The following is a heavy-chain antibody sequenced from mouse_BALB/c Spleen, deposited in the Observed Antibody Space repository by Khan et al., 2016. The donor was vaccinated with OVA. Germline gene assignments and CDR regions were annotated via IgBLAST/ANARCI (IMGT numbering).Heavy chain of an antibody. Sequence: QVQLQQSGAELAKPGASVKMSCKASGYTFTNYWMHWVKQRPGQGLEWIGYINPSTDYTEYNQKFKDKATLTADKSSSTAYMQLSSLTSEDSAVNYGVNHGSSSAWFTYWGQGTLVTVSA. CDR2: INPSTDYT. J-gene: IGHJ3*01. CDR3: VNHGSSSAWFTY. CDR1: GYTFTNYW. V-gene: IGHV1-7*01. D-gene: IGHD1-1*01.